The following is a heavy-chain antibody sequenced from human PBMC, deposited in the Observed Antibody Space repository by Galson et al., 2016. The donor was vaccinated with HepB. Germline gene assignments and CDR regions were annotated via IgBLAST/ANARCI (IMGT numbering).Heavy chain of an antibody. CDR3: AKERGWYGGPNYGS. D-gene: IGHD2-15*01. Sequence: SLRLSCAVSGFTFRYYAMTWVRRAPGKGLEWVSDISGAGGTTHYADSVKGRFTISRGNSRDTLYLQMDRLRAADTAVYYCAKERGWYGGPNYGSWGQGTLVTVSS. CDR2: ISGAGGTT. J-gene: IGHJ5*02. V-gene: IGHV3-23*01. CDR1: GFTFRYYA.